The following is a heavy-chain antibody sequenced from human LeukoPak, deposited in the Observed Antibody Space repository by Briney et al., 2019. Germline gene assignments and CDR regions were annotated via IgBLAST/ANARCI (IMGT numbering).Heavy chain of an antibody. Sequence: GGSLRLSCAASGFTVSSNYMSWVRQAPGKGLEWVSVIYSGGSTYYADSVKGRFTISRDNSKNTLYLQMNSLRAEDTAVYYCAKDRSYGQGAFDIWGQGTMVTVSS. CDR2: IYSGGST. D-gene: IGHD5-18*01. J-gene: IGHJ3*02. CDR1: GFTVSSNY. V-gene: IGHV3-53*01. CDR3: AKDRSYGQGAFDI.